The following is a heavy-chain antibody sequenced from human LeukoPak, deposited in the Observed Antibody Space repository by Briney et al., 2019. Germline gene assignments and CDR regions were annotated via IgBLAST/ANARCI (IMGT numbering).Heavy chain of an antibody. CDR2: IYSSGGT. Sequence: SETLSLTCSVSGGSISGYYWSWIRQPPGKGLEWIGYIYSSGGTNYNPSLKSRVTISLDTSKNQFSLRLNSVTAADTAVYYCARDFCSGGSCYSYFHYWGQGTLVTVSS. V-gene: IGHV4-59*01. CDR3: ARDFCSGGSCYSYFHY. J-gene: IGHJ4*02. CDR1: GGSISGYY. D-gene: IGHD2-15*01.